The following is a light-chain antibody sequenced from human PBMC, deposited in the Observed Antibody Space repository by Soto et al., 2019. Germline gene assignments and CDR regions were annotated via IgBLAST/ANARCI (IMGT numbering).Light chain of an antibody. Sequence: EFVLTQSPGTLSLSPGERATLSCRASQSVSSSYLAWYQQKPGQAPRLLIYGASSRATGIPDMFSGGGAGTDFTLTISIEAQEVVAVYCWQHSSNPGTFGEGTKVDI. CDR2: GAS. CDR1: QSVSSSY. J-gene: IGKJ4*01. V-gene: IGKV3D-20*02. CDR3: QHSSNPGT.